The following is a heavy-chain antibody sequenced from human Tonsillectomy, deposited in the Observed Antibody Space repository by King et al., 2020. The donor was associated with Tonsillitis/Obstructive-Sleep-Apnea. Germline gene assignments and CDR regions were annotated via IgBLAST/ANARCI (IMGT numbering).Heavy chain of an antibody. CDR2: INTNTGNP. CDR3: ASEWRSVTGTIIFDP. D-gene: IGHD1-7*01. Sequence: VQLVESGSELKKPGASVKVSCKASGYTFTSYAINWVRQAPGQGLEWMGWINTNTGNPRYAPGFTGRFVFSLDTSVSMAYLQINGLRVEDTAVYYCASEWRSVTGTIIFDPWGQGTLVTVSS. CDR1: GYTFTSYA. V-gene: IGHV7-4-1*04. J-gene: IGHJ5*02.